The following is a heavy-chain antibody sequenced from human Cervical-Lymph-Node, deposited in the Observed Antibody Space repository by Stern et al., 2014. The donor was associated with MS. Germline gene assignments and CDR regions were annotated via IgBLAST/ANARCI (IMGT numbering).Heavy chain of an antibody. Sequence: EVQLVESGGGLVKPGGSLRLSSAASGFTLSDYCMHWVRQAPGKGLEWVSSLCATSSDIYYADSVKGRFPISREHAQHSVYLTMSSLRTEDTAMYYCAGGEDYYGDSAHWGQGAPVTVSS. D-gene: IGHD3-10*01. J-gene: IGHJ4*02. CDR3: AGGEDYYGDSAH. CDR1: GFTLSDYC. V-gene: IGHV3-21*01. CDR2: LCATSSDI.